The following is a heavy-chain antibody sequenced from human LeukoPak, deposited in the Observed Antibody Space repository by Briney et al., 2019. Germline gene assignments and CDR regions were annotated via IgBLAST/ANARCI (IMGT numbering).Heavy chain of an antibody. D-gene: IGHD2-2*01. CDR3: ARDGGYCTSTTCYVFPMDV. CDR1: GFTFSSYW. V-gene: IGHV3-74*01. J-gene: IGHJ6*02. CDR2: INSDGSST. Sequence: GGSLRLFCAASGFTFSSYWMHWVRQAPGKGLVWVSRINSDGSSTNYADSVKGRFTISRDNAKNTLYLQMNSLRAEDTAVYYCARDGGYCTSTTCYVFPMDVWGQGTTVTVSS.